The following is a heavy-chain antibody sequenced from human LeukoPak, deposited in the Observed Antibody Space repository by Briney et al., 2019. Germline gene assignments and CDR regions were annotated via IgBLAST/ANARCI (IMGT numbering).Heavy chain of an antibody. CDR2: ISYDGSDK. Sequence: GGSPRLSCVASGFTFSSYGMHWVRQAPGKGLEWVAMISYDGSDKYYAESVKGRFTISRDNSKNTLYLQMNSLRDEDTAMYSCATLLLGVGGDYWGQGTLVTVSS. J-gene: IGHJ4*02. CDR3: ATLLLGVGGDY. V-gene: IGHV3-30*03. D-gene: IGHD2-15*01. CDR1: GFTFSSYG.